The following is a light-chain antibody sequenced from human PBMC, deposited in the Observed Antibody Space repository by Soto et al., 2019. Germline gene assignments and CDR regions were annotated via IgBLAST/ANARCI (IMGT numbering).Light chain of an antibody. Sequence: AIQMTQSPSSLSASVGDRVTITCRASQGIRNDLGWYQQKPGKAPKLLIYAASRLQSGVPSRFSGSEYGTDFTLTISSLQPEDFATYYCLQDYNYPRTFGQGTKVDIK. CDR3: LQDYNYPRT. V-gene: IGKV1-6*01. CDR2: AAS. J-gene: IGKJ1*01. CDR1: QGIRND.